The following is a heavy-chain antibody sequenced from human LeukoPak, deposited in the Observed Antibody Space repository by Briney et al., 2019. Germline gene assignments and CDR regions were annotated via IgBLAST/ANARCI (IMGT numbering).Heavy chain of an antibody. CDR1: GGSLSSGDYY. D-gene: IGHD5-18*01. CDR2: IYYSGST. J-gene: IGHJ3*02. CDR3: ARPGVGSGRYGAFDI. V-gene: IGHV4-30-4*01. Sequence: PSETLSLTCTVSGGSLSSGDYYWSWIRQPPGKGLEWIGYIYYSGSTYYNPSLKSRVTISVDTSKNQFSLKLSSVTAADTAVYYCARPGVGSGRYGAFDIWGQGTMVTVSS.